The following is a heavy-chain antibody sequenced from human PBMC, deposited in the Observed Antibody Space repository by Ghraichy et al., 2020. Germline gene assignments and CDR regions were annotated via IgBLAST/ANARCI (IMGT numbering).Heavy chain of an antibody. CDR1: GGSISSGGYS. V-gene: IGHV4-30-4*07. CDR2: IYYSGST. D-gene: IGHD3-3*01. J-gene: IGHJ1*01. CDR3: AHYDFWSGSFQP. Sequence: SETLSLTCAVSGGSISSGGYSWSWIRQPPGKGLEWIGYIYYSGSTYYNPSLKSRVTISVDTSKNKFSLKLSSVTAADTAVYYCAHYDFWSGSFQPWGQGTLVTVSS.